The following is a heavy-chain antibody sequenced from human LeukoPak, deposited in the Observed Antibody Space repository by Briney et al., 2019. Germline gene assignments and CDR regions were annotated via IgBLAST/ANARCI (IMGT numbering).Heavy chain of an antibody. Sequence: GRSLRLSCTASGFTFSSYGMHWVRQAPGKGLEWVAVIWYDGSNKYYADSVKGRFTISRDNAKSSLYLQMNSLRAEDTALYYCARAVAYFDFWGQGTLATVSS. J-gene: IGHJ4*02. V-gene: IGHV3-33*01. D-gene: IGHD6-19*01. CDR2: IWYDGSNK. CDR1: GFTFSSYG. CDR3: ARAVAYFDF.